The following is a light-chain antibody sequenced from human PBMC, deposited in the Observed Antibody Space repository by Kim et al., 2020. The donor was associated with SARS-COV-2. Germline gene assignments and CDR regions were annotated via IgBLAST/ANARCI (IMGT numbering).Light chain of an antibody. Sequence: EIVLPQSPGTLSLSPGERATLACRASQSVSTSLAWYQHKPGQAPRLLIHGASSRTTGIPDRFSGSGSGTDFTLTISRLEPEDFAVYYCQRYANSPSTFGQGTRLEIK. CDR1: QSVSTS. CDR2: GAS. CDR3: QRYANSPST. J-gene: IGKJ5*01. V-gene: IGKV3-20*01.